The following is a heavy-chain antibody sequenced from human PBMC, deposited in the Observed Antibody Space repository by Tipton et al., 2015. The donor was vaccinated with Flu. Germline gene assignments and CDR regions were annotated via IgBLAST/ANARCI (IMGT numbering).Heavy chain of an antibody. J-gene: IGHJ4*02. CDR3: ARHGREFFYGSGTDY. V-gene: IGHV4-38-2*01. CDR1: GDSIGGAYY. D-gene: IGHD3-10*01. CDR2: SHHTGST. Sequence: TLSLTCSVSGDSIGGAYYWGWIRQPPGKGLEWIGNSHHTGSTYRNPSLKSRVIISVDRSKNQFSLKLTSVTAADTAVYYCARHGREFFYGSGTDYWGQGTLVTVSS.